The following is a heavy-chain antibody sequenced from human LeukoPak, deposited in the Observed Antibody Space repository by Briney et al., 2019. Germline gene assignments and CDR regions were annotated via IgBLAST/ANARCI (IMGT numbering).Heavy chain of an antibody. Sequence: GASVKVSCKASGYTFTGYYMHWVRQAPGQGLEWMGWINPNSGGTNYAQKFQGRVTMTRDTSISTAYMELRSLRSDDTAVYYCARSFARVAFDWLSSHRGYFDYWGQGTLVTVSS. J-gene: IGHJ4*02. V-gene: IGHV1-2*02. CDR3: ARSFARVAFDWLSSHRGYFDY. D-gene: IGHD3-9*01. CDR2: INPNSGGT. CDR1: GYTFTGYY.